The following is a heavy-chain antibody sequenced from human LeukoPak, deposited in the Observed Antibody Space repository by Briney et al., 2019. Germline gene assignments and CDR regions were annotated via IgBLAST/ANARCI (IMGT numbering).Heavy chain of an antibody. D-gene: IGHD3-22*01. CDR3: SRDRGFYYYDISGYEHDAFDI. J-gene: IGHJ3*02. Sequence: GGSLRLSCAASGFTFSSSALTWVRQAPGKGLEWVSAICGNTANIYYADSVKGRFTISRDNSKNTLYLQMNSLRAEDTAVYYCSRDRGFYYYDISGYEHDAFDIWGKGTMVTVSS. V-gene: IGHV3-23*01. CDR1: GFTFSSSA. CDR2: ICGNTANI.